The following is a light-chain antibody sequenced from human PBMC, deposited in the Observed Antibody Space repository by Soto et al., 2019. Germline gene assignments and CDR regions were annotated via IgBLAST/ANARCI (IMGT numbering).Light chain of an antibody. CDR2: AAS. Sequence: DIQMTQSPSSLSASVGDRVTITCRASQSISSYLNWYQQKPGKAPKLLIYAASSLQSGVPSRFSGSGSGTEFTLTISGLQPDDFATYYCQQYYTYPWTFGHGTKVEI. CDR1: QSISSY. J-gene: IGKJ1*01. CDR3: QQYYTYPWT. V-gene: IGKV1-39*01.